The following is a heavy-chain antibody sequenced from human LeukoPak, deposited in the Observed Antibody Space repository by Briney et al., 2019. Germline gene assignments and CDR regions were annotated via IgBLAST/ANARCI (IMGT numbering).Heavy chain of an antibody. CDR2: ISPSGGST. CDR3: ARAPPHTVTTAYYYYYMDV. V-gene: IGHV1-46*01. J-gene: IGHJ6*03. CDR1: GYTFTSNY. Sequence: ASVKVSCKAFGYTFTSNYMHWVRQAPGQGPEWMGVISPSGGSTTYAQKFQGRVTLTRDMSTSTDYLELSSLRSEDTAVYYCARAPPHTVTTAYYYYYMDVWGKGTTVTVSS. D-gene: IGHD4-11*01.